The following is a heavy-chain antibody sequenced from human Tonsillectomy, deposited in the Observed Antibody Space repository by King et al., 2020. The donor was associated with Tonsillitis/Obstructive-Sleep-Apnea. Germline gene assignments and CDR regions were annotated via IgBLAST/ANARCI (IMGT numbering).Heavy chain of an antibody. CDR1: GGSFSGYF. CDR2: INHSGST. Sequence: VQLQQWGAGLLKPSETLSLTCAVYGGSFSGYFWSWIRQPPGKGLEWIGEINHSGSTNYNPSLKSRVTISLDTSKNQFSLKLTSVTAADTALYYCAPSLLYTTSPYYFDYWGQGTLVTVSS. D-gene: IGHD2/OR15-2a*01. V-gene: IGHV4-34*01. J-gene: IGHJ4*02. CDR3: APSLLYTTSPYYFDY.